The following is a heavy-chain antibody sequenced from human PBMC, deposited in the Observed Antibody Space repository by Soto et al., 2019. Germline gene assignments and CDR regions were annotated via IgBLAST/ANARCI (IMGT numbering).Heavy chain of an antibody. CDR1: GGSISSGDYY. J-gene: IGHJ5*02. CDR2: IYYSGST. CDR3: ARVSWGDLNWFDP. Sequence: QVQLQESGPGLVKPSQTLSLTCTVSGGSISSGDYYWSWIRQPPGKGLEWIGYIYYSGSTYYNPSLKSRVTISVDTSKNQVSLKLSSVTAADTAVYYCARVSWGDLNWFDPWGQGTLVTVSS. D-gene: IGHD3-16*01. V-gene: IGHV4-30-4*01.